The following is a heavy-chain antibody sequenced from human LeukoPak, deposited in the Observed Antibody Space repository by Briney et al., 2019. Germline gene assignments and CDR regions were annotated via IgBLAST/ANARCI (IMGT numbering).Heavy chain of an antibody. CDR3: AKAPFRGGSSWTEFDY. J-gene: IGHJ4*02. D-gene: IGHD6-13*01. CDR1: GFTLSNYG. Sequence: GGSLRLSCAASGFTLSNYGLTWVRQAPGKGLEWVSYISSGGDYIYYADSVKGRFTISRDNSRNTVYLEMNSLRGDDTAVYYCAKAPFRGGSSWTEFDYWGQGTLVTVSS. V-gene: IGHV3-21*01. CDR2: ISSGGDYI.